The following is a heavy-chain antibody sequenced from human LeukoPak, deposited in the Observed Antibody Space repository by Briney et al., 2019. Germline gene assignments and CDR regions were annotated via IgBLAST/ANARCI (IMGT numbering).Heavy chain of an antibody. CDR3: ARANYYGSGKKDLDY. D-gene: IGHD3-10*01. Sequence: GASVKVSCKASGYTFTSYGISWVRQAPGQGLEWMGWISAYNGDTNYPQKLQGRLTMTIDTSTSTAYMELRSLRSEDTAVYYCARANYYGSGKKDLDYWGQGTLVTVSS. CDR2: ISAYNGDT. CDR1: GYTFTSYG. V-gene: IGHV1-18*01. J-gene: IGHJ4*02.